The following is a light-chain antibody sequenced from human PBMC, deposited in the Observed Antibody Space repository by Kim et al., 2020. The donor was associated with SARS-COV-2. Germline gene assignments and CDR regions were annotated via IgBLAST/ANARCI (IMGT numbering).Light chain of an antibody. CDR2: DAS. V-gene: IGKV1-33*01. CDR3: QQYDNFPYT. Sequence: DIQMTQSPSSLSASVGDRVTITCQASHDISNYLNWYQQKPGKAPKLLMYDASTLNTGVPSKFSGSGYGTDFTFTISSLQPEDFATYYCQQYDNFPYTFGQGTKLEIK. CDR1: HDISNY. J-gene: IGKJ2*01.